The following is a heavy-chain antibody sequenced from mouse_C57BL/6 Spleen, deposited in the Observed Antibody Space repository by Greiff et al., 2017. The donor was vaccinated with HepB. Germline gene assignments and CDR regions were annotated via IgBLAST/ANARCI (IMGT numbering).Heavy chain of an antibody. CDR2: ISYDGSN. J-gene: IGHJ3*01. Sequence: EVKLQESGPGLVKPSQSLSLTCSVTGYSITSGYYWNWIRQFPGNKLEWMGYISYDGSNNYNPSLKNRISITRDTSKNQFFLKLNSVTTEDTATYYCARGLFFAYWGQGTLVTVSA. CDR1: GYSITSGYY. CDR3: ARGLFFAY. V-gene: IGHV3-6*01.